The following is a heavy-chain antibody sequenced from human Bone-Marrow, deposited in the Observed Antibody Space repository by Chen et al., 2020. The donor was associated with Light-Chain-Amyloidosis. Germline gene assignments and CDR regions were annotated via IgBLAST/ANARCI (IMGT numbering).Heavy chain of an antibody. V-gene: IGHV4-4*07. J-gene: IGHJ4*02. CDR3: ARSYDSSGYLAYYFDY. CDR2: IYTSGST. CDR1: GGSISSYY. Sequence: QVQLQESGPGLVKPSETLSLTCTVSGGSISSYYWSWIRQPAVKGLEWIGRIYTSGSTNYNPSLKSRVTMSVDTSKNQFSLKLSSVTAADTAVYYCARSYDSSGYLAYYFDYWGQGTLVTVSS. D-gene: IGHD3-22*01.